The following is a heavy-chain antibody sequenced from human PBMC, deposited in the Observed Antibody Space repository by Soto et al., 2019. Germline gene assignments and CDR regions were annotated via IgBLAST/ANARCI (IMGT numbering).Heavy chain of an antibody. D-gene: IGHD3-9*01. Sequence: EVQLLESGGGLIQPGGSLRLSCAASGFTFSTYAMSWVRQAPGKGLEWVSAISGRGGSTYYADSVKGRFTISRDNSKNKLYLQMNSLRAEDTAVYYCAKDSDILTGYFDYWGQGTLVTVSS. V-gene: IGHV3-23*01. CDR1: GFTFSTYA. CDR3: AKDSDILTGYFDY. J-gene: IGHJ4*02. CDR2: ISGRGGST.